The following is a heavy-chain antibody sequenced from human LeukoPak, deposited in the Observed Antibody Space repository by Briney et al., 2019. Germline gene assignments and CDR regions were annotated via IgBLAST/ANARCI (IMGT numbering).Heavy chain of an antibody. CDR1: GGTFSSYA. Sequence: SVKVSCKASGGTFSSYAISWVRQAPGQGLEWMGGIIPIFGTANYAQKFQGRVTITADESTSTAYMELSSLRSEDTAVYYCARVPYCSNTSCYKEYYFDYWGQGTLVTVSS. CDR3: ARVPYCSNTSCYKEYYFDY. J-gene: IGHJ4*02. D-gene: IGHD2-2*02. V-gene: IGHV1-69*13. CDR2: IIPIFGTA.